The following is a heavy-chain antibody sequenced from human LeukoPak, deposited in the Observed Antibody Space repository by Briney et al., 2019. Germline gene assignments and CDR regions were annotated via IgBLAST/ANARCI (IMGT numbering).Heavy chain of an antibody. CDR2: ISAYNGNT. D-gene: IGHD6-13*01. J-gene: IGHJ6*03. V-gene: IGHV1-18*01. CDR1: GYTFTSYG. CDR3: ARVEPGIAASSDYYYYYMDV. Sequence: ASVKVSCKASGYTFTSYGISWVRQAPGQGLEWMGWISAYNGNTNYAQKLQGRVTMTTDTSTSTAYMELSRLRSDDTAVYYCARVEPGIAASSDYYYYYMDVWGKGTTVTVSS.